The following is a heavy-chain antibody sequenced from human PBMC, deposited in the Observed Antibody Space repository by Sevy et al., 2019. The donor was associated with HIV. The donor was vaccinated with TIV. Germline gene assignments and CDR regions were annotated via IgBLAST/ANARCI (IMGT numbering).Heavy chain of an antibody. CDR2: IYSEGTK. CDR3: DIGSVSLVIAKDAFHI. Sequence: GGSLRLSCAASGFTVSSNYMIWVRQAPGKGLEWVSLIYSEGTKNYADSVKGRFTISRDNSKNTLYLQMNSLRAEDTAVYYCDIGSVSLVIAKDAFHIWGQGTMVTVSS. D-gene: IGHD2-21*01. V-gene: IGHV3-53*01. J-gene: IGHJ3*02. CDR1: GFTVSSNY.